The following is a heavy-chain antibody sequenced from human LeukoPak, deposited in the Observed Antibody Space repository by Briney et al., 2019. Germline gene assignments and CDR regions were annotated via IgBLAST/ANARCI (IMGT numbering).Heavy chain of an antibody. CDR1: GFTFSTYA. D-gene: IGHD4-17*01. J-gene: IGHJ4*02. V-gene: IGHV3-30-3*01. Sequence: GGSLRLSCAASGFTFSTYAMHWVRQAPGKGLEWVAVILYDGTNQYYADSVKGRFTISRDNSRNTLYLQMNSLKFEDTAAYYCARDFREYRDYVAYFDSWGQGTLVTVSS. CDR2: ILYDGTNQ. CDR3: ARDFREYRDYVAYFDS.